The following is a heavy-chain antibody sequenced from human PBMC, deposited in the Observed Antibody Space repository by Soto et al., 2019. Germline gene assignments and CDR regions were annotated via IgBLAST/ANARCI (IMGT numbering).Heavy chain of an antibody. J-gene: IGHJ4*02. CDR1: GYTLTELS. CDR2: FDPEDGET. Sequence: GASVKVSCKVSGYTLTELSMHWVRQAPGKGLEWMGGFDPEDGETIYAQKFQGRVTMTEDTSTDTAYMELSSLRSEDTAVYYCATLIAYCSGGSFCLEFDYWGQGTLVTVSS. D-gene: IGHD2-15*01. CDR3: ATLIAYCSGGSFCLEFDY. V-gene: IGHV1-24*01.